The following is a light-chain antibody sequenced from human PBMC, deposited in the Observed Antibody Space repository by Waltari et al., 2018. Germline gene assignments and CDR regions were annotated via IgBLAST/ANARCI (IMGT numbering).Light chain of an antibody. CDR3: QSYDSSLSGSV. CDR1: RSNSGAGYD. J-gene: IGLJ2*01. Sequence: QSVLTQPPSVSGAHGQGVTISCTGRRSNSGAGYDVHWYQQLPGTAPKLLIYCKSNRPSGVPDQISTSKSGTSASLAITGLQAEDEADYYCQSYDSSLSGSVFGGGTKLTVL. CDR2: CKS. V-gene: IGLV1-40*01.